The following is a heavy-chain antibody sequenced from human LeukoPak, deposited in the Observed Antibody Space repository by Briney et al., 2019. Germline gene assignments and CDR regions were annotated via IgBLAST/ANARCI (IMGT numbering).Heavy chain of an antibody. CDR2: IYTGGTT. CDR1: GFSVSSNF. Sequence: GGSLRLSCAASGFSVSSNFMNWVRQAPGKGLEWVSAIYTGGTTYFADSVKGRFTISRDNSKNTLYLQMNSLRAEDTAVYYCARDKLGSGYSSDFDYWGQGTLVTVSS. CDR3: ARDKLGSGYSSDFDY. V-gene: IGHV3-66*02. J-gene: IGHJ4*02. D-gene: IGHD6-19*01.